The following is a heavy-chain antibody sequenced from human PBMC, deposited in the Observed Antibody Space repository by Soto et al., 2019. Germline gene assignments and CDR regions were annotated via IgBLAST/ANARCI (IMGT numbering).Heavy chain of an antibody. CDR3: ARGLPVAATGWYFDL. CDR1: GGTFSSYA. Sequence: SVKVSCKASGGTFSSYAISWVRQAPGQGLEWMGGIIPIFGTANYAQKFQGRVTITADESTSTAYMELSSLRSEDTAVYYCARGLPVAATGWYFDLWGRGTLVTVSS. V-gene: IGHV1-69*13. J-gene: IGHJ2*01. D-gene: IGHD6-19*01. CDR2: IIPIFGTA.